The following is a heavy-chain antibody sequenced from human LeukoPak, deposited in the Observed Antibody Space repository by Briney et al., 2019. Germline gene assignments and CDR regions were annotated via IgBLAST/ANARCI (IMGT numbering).Heavy chain of an antibody. CDR3: ARGRYSGYDWGFDYFVY. D-gene: IGHD5-12*01. J-gene: IGHJ4*02. CDR2: TYYRSKWYN. Sequence: SQTLSLTCALSGDSVSSNSAAWNWIRQSPSRGLEWLGRTYYRSKWYNDYAVSVKSRITINPDTSKNQFSLQLNSVTPEDTAVYYCARGRYSGYDWGFDYFVYWGQGTLVTVSS. CDR1: GDSVSSNSAA. V-gene: IGHV6-1*01.